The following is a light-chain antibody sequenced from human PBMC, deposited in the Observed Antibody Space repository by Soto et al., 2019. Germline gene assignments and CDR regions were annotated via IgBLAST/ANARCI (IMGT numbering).Light chain of an antibody. V-gene: IGKV3-15*01. CDR2: GAS. Sequence: EIVMTQSPATLSVSPGERATLSCRASQSVSSNLAWYQQKPGQAPRLLIYGASTRATGIPARFSGSGSGTEFTLTISSLQSEDFAVYYCQQYNWPPTWTFGQGTKVEIK. CDR3: QQYNWPPTWT. CDR1: QSVSSN. J-gene: IGKJ1*01.